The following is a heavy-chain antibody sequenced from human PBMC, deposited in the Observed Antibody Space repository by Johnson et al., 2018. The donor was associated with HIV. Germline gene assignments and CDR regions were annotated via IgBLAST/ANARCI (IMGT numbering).Heavy chain of an antibody. J-gene: IGHJ3*02. D-gene: IGHD6-6*01. CDR2: TYSGGSTI. CDR1: GFTVRSNY. Sequence: VQLVESGGGLIQPGGSLRLSCEASGFTVRSNYISWVRQAPGKGLEWVSVTYSGGSTIYSADSVKGRFTISRDNAKNSLYLQMTSLRAEDTAVYYCARSGAASIAARGDAFDIWGQGTMVTVSS. V-gene: IGHV3-53*01. CDR3: ARSGAASIAARGDAFDI.